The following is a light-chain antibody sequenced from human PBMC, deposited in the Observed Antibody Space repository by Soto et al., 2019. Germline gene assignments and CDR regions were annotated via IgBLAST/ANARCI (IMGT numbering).Light chain of an antibody. V-gene: IGKV1-6*01. CDR1: QAIRTA. J-gene: IGKJ1*01. Sequence: AIPLTQSPASPYASVGDRVTITCRASQAIRTALGWYQQKPGKVPKLLIYAASILQSGVPSRFSGSGSGTEFTLTISSLQPDDFATYYCQQYKSHRTFGQGTKVDI. CDR3: QQYKSHRT. CDR2: AAS.